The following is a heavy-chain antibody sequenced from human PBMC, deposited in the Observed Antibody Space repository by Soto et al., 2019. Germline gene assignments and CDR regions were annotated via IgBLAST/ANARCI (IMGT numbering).Heavy chain of an antibody. CDR3: AHRDYFDSGKQFDY. CDR1: GFSLSTSGVG. D-gene: IGHD3-10*01. V-gene: IGHV2-5*02. Sequence: QITLKASGPTLVKPTQTLTLTGTFSGFSLSTSGVGVGWIRQPPGKALEWLAIIYWDDEKRYSPSLKTRLTVTKDTSKNQVVLTMTNVDPVDTATYYCAHRDYFDSGKQFDYWGQGTLVSVSS. J-gene: IGHJ4*02. CDR2: IYWDDEK.